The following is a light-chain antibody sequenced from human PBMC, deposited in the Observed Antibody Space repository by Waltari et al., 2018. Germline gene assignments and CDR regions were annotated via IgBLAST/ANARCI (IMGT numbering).Light chain of an antibody. CDR2: GAS. Sequence: EIVLTQSPGTLSLSPGERATLSCRASQTVTSNYLAWYQQKPGQAPRLLIYGASSRATDIPGRFSGSGSGTDFTLTISRLEPEDFAVYYCQHYGSSPETFGQGTKLESK. J-gene: IGKJ2*01. V-gene: IGKV3-20*01. CDR3: QHYGSSPET. CDR1: QTVTSNY.